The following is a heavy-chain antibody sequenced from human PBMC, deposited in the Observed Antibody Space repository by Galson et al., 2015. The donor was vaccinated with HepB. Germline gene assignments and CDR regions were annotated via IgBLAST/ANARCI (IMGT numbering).Heavy chain of an antibody. CDR1: GGSFSSYV. V-gene: IGHV1-69*13. J-gene: IGHJ3*02. Sequence: SVKVSCKASGGSFSSYVISWVRQAPGQGLEWMGGIIPIFGTANYAQKFQGRVTITADDSTNTAYMELSSLKSEDTAMYYCAKEATASSWRVDTFDIWGQGTMVTVSS. CDR2: IIPIFGTA. CDR3: AKEATASSWRVDTFDI. D-gene: IGHD1-26*01.